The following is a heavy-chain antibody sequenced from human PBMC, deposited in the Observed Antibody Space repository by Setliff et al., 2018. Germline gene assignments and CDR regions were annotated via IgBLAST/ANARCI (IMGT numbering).Heavy chain of an antibody. V-gene: IGHV4-59*12. D-gene: IGHD6-19*01. J-gene: IGHJ4*02. Sequence: SETLSLTCTVSGGSISSYYWSWIRQPPGKGLEWIGYIYYSGSTSYYHPSLKSRVTISVDTSKNQFSLKLSSVTAADTAVYYCARGRAGHSGHWGQGTLVTVSS. CDR2: IYYSGSTS. CDR1: GGSISSYY. CDR3: ARGRAGHSGH.